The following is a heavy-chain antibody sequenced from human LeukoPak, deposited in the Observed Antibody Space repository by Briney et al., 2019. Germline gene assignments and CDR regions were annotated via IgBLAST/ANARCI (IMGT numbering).Heavy chain of an antibody. CDR1: GFTFSDFG. CDR2: ISYDGSRK. V-gene: IGHV3-30*18. CDR3: AKGGSGWSYYFDY. Sequence: GGSLRLSCAASGFTFSDFGMHWVRQAPGKGLEWVAVISYDGSRKYYEGSVNGRFTISRDNSKNTLTLQMNSLRAEDTAVYYCAKGGSGWSYYFDYWGQGTLVTVSS. J-gene: IGHJ4*02. D-gene: IGHD6-19*01.